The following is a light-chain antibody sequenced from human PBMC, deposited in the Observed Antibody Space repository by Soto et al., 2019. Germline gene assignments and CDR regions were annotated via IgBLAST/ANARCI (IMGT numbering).Light chain of an antibody. Sequence: DVVLTKLQLPVPVTLGQPAHISCSPGQSLVSSDGAPYLNWVQQRPGQSPRRLIYEVSSRDSGVPDRFSGSGSGTDFTLKISRVEAEDVGVYYCMQRTHWPPWTYGQGTKVDIK. CDR1: QSLVSSDGAPY. V-gene: IGKV2-30*01. CDR2: EVS. J-gene: IGKJ1*01. CDR3: MQRTHWPPWT.